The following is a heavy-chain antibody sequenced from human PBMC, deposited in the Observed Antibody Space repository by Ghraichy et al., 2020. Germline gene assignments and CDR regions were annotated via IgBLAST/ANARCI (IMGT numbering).Heavy chain of an antibody. CDR1: SGSISSSHYY. Sequence: SETLSLTCTVSSGSISSSHYYWGWIRQPPGKGLEWIGSIYYSGSTYYNPSLKSRVTISVDTSKSQFSLKLSSVTAADTAVYYCARHSAVTTFYFQPWGQGTLVTVSS. J-gene: IGHJ1*01. V-gene: IGHV4-39*01. CDR2: IYYSGST. D-gene: IGHD4-17*01. CDR3: ARHSAVTTFYFQP.